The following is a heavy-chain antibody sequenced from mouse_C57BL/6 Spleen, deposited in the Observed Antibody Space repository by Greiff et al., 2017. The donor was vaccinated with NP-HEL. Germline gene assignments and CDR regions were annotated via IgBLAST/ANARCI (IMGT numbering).Heavy chain of an antibody. CDR2: ISYDGSN. J-gene: IGHJ3*01. D-gene: IGHD2-3*01. V-gene: IGHV3-6*01. CDR1: GYSITSGYY. CDR3: AIYDGSFAY. Sequence: VQLQESGPGLVKPSQSLSLTCSVTGYSITSGYYWNWIRQFPGNKLEWMGYISYDGSNNYNPSLKNRISITRDTSKNQFFLKLNSVTTEDTATYYCAIYDGSFAYWGQGTLVTVSA.